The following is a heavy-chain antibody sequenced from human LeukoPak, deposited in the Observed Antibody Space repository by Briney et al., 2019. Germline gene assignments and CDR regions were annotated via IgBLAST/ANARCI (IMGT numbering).Heavy chain of an antibody. V-gene: IGHV3-43*02. CDR3: AGGGNPYYFDY. J-gene: IGHJ4*02. CDR1: GFTFDDYA. Sequence: GGSLRLSCAASGFTFDDYAMHWVRQAPGKGLEWVSLISGDGGSTYYAASVKGRFTISRDNSKNSLYLQMNSLRTEDTALYYCAGGGNPYYFDYWGQGTLVTVSS. D-gene: IGHD3-10*01. CDR2: ISGDGGST.